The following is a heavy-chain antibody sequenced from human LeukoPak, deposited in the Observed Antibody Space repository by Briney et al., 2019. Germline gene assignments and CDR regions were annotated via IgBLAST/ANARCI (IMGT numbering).Heavy chain of an antibody. CDR1: GGSIGSYY. D-gene: IGHD3-10*01. J-gene: IGHJ5*02. CDR3: ASGRSGGDWFDP. CDR2: IHDSGST. V-gene: IGHV4-59*01. Sequence: SETLSLTCAVSGGSIGSYYWRWIRQPPGKGLEWIGYIHDSGSTKYNPSLKSRVTMSVATSRNHLSLKLTSVTAADTAVYYCASGRSGGDWFDPWGQGTLVTVSS.